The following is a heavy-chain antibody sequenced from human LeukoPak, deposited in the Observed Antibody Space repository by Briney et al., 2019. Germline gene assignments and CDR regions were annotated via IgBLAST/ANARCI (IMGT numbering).Heavy chain of an antibody. V-gene: IGHV1-18*01. CDR3: AREVGATSAFDI. J-gene: IGHJ3*02. CDR1: GYTFTSYG. Sequence: ASLKFSCKASGYTFTSYGISWVRQAPGQGLEWMGWISAYNGNTNYAQKLQGRVTMTTDTSTSTAYMELRSLRSDDTAVYYCAREVGATSAFDIWGQGTMVTVSS. CDR2: ISAYNGNT. D-gene: IGHD1-26*01.